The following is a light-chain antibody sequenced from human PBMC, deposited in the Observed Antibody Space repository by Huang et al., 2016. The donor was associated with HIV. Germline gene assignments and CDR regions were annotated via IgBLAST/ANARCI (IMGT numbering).Light chain of an antibody. CDR3: QQYDNVPYT. J-gene: IGKJ2*01. CDR2: DAS. V-gene: IGKV1-33*01. CDR1: QDISTY. Sequence: DIQMTQSPSSLSASVGDRVTITCQASQDISTYLNWYHQKPGKAPKRLIYDASNLETGGPSRFSGSGSGTDFTLTISSLQPEDIGTYYCQQYDNVPYTFGQGTRLETK.